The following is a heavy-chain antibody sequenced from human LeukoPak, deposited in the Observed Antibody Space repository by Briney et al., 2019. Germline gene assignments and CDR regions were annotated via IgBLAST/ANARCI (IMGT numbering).Heavy chain of an antibody. CDR1: GGSISSYY. CDR3: ARAIEITDDAFDI. D-gene: IGHD3-16*01. CDR2: IYYSGST. J-gene: IGHJ3*02. V-gene: IGHV4-39*07. Sequence: SETLSLTCTVSGGSISSYYWSWIRQPPGKGLEWIGSIYYSGSTYYNPSLKSRVTISVDTSKNQFSLKLGSVTAADTAVYHCARAIEITDDAFDIWGRGTLVAVSS.